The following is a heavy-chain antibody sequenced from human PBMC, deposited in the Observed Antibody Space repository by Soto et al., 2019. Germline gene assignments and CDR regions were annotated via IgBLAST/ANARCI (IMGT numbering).Heavy chain of an antibody. CDR3: AREGGYCSSTSCQGIDY. J-gene: IGHJ4*02. V-gene: IGHV5-51*01. CDR2: IYPGDSDT. D-gene: IGHD2-2*01. Sequence: GESLKISCNASGYSFTSYWIAWVRQMPGKGLEWMGIIYPGDSDTRYSPSFQGQVTISADRSISTAYLHWSSLKASDTAMYYCAREGGYCSSTSCQGIDYWGQGTLVTSPQ. CDR1: GYSFTSYW.